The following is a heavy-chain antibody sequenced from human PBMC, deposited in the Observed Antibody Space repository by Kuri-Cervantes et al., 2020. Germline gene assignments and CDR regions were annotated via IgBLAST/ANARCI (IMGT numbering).Heavy chain of an antibody. CDR1: GFTFVDYA. CDR2: ISWNSGSI. Sequence: GGSLRLSCAASGFTFVDYAMHWVRQAPGKGLEWVSGISWNSGSIGYADSVKGRFTISRNNAKNTLYLQMNSLRAEDTAVYYCARDGDGGSSIPYDYLGQGTLVTVSS. V-gene: IGHV3-9*01. D-gene: IGHD5-24*01. CDR3: ARDGDGGSSIPYDY. J-gene: IGHJ4*02.